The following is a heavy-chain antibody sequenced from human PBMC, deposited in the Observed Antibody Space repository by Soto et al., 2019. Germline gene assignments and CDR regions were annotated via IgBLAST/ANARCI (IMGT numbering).Heavy chain of an antibody. J-gene: IGHJ3*02. CDR2: ISGSGGST. Sequence: GGSLRLSCAASGFTFSSYAMSWVRQAPGKGLEWVSAISGSGGSTYYADSVKGRFTISRDNSKNTLYLQMNSLRAEDTAVYYCAKDLSYCSSTSCYPEDAFDIWGHGTMVTVSS. CDR1: GFTFSSYA. D-gene: IGHD2-2*01. V-gene: IGHV3-23*01. CDR3: AKDLSYCSSTSCYPEDAFDI.